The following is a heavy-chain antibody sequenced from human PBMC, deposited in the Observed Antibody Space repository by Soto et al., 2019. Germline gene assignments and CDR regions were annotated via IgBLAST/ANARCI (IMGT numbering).Heavy chain of an antibody. V-gene: IGHV1-8*01. CDR3: ARGVRRDVSYYAILTGYYTGDAFDI. CDR2: MNPNSGNT. J-gene: IGHJ3*02. Sequence: QVQLVQSGAEVKKPGASVKVSCKASGYTFTSYDINWVRQATGQGLEWMGWMNPNSGNTGYAQKFQGRVTMTRNTSISTAYMELSSLRSEDTAVYYCARGVRRDVSYYAILTGYYTGDAFDIWGQGTMVTVSS. CDR1: GYTFTSYD. D-gene: IGHD3-9*01.